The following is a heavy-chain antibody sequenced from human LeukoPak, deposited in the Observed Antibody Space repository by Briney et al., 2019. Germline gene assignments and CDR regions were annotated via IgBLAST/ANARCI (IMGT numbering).Heavy chain of an antibody. J-gene: IGHJ5*02. CDR3: AKGSGSGWYGWFAP. D-gene: IGHD6-19*01. CDR2: INASGGST. Sequence: GSLRPSCAASGFTFSSYALTWVRQAPGKGLEGVSAINASGGSTYYADSVKGRVTISRDNSKNPFFLQMNTLRAADPAVYYCAKGSGSGWYGWFAPWGQGTLVTVSS. CDR1: GFTFSSYA. V-gene: IGHV3-23*01.